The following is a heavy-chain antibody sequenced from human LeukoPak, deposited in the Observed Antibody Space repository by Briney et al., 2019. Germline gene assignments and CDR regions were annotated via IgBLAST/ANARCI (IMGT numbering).Heavy chain of an antibody. CDR3: ARQRALGDYFYYFGMDV. J-gene: IGHJ6*04. V-gene: IGHV4-34*01. Sequence: SETLSLTCAVYGGSFSGYYWSWIRQPPGKGLEWIGEINHSGSTNYNPSLKSRVTISVDTSKNQFSLKLSSVTAADTAVYYCARQRALGDYFYYFGMDVWGKGTTVTGSS. D-gene: IGHD6-25*01. CDR1: GGSFSGYY. CDR2: INHSGST.